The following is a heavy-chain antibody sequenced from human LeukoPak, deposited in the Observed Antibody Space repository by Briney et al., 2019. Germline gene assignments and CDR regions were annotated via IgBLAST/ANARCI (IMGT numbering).Heavy chain of an antibody. CDR1: GFTISGHW. D-gene: IGHD1-1*01. V-gene: IGHV3-7*01. CDR3: ARGIHDNIL. CDR2: INTDGSER. J-gene: IGHJ4*02. Sequence: PGGSLRLSCAASGFTISGHWMAWVRQAPGKGLEWVADINTDGSERYYVDSVRGRFTISRDNAKNSVYLQMNSLGVEDAAVYYCARGIHDNILGGQGTQVTVSS.